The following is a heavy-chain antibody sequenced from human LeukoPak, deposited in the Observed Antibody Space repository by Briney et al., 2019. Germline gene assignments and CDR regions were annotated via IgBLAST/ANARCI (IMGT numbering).Heavy chain of an antibody. CDR2: INPSGGST. CDR1: GYTFTTYG. V-gene: IGHV1-46*01. J-gene: IGHJ6*02. CDR3: AREDVVLVDAVRYYYYGMDV. Sequence: GASVKVSCKASGYTFTTYGVTWVRQAPGQGLEWMGIINPSGGSTSYAQKFQDRVTMTRDTSASTVYMELSSLKSEDTAVYYCAREDVVLVDAVRYYYYGMDVWGQGTTVTVSS. D-gene: IGHD2-8*01.